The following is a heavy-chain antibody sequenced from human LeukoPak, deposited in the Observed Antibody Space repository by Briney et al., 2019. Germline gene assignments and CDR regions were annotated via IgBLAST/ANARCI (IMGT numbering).Heavy chain of an antibody. CDR3: ARPVDTASLVI. V-gene: IGHV1-46*01. J-gene: IGHJ4*02. D-gene: IGHD5-18*01. Sequence: GASVKVSCKASGYTFINYYMHWVRQAPGQGLEWMGIINPSGGSAYYAQKFQGRVTMTSDVSTSTFHMELSSLRSEDTAVYYCARPVDTASLVIWGQGTLVTVSS. CDR2: INPSGGSA. CDR1: GYTFINYY.